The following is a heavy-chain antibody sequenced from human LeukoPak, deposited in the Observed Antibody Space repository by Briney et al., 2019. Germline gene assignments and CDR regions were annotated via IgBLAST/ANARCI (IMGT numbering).Heavy chain of an antibody. J-gene: IGHJ1*01. V-gene: IGHV3-21*01. CDR3: ARSYYDNSGYYRH. CDR2: ITRSASPM. CDR1: GFTFNLYT. Sequence: KPGGSLRLSCVTSGFTFNLYTMNWVRQAPGKGLEWVSSITRSASPMYYAGSVKGRFTISRDNARNSLYLQMNSLRDEDTAVYYCARSYYDNSGYYRHWGQGTLVPVSS. D-gene: IGHD3-22*01.